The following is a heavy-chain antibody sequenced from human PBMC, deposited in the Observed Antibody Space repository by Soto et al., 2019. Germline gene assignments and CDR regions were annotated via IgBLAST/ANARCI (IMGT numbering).Heavy chain of an antibody. CDR2: ISGSGGTT. V-gene: IGHV3-23*01. J-gene: IGHJ4*02. CDR1: GFTFSNYA. D-gene: IGHD6-19*01. Sequence: EVQLLESGGGLVQPGGSLRLSCAASGFTFSNYAIAWVLQAPGKGLEWVSGISGSGGTTYYADSVKGRFTISRDNSKDTLHLQMNSLRAEDTAVYYCAKTPRQWLVYFDYWGQGALVTVSS. CDR3: AKTPRQWLVYFDY.